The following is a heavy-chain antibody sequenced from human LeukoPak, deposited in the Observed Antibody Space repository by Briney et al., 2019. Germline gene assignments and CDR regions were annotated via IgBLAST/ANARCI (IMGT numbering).Heavy chain of an antibody. Sequence: SETLSLTCTVSGGSVSSGGYYWSWIRQHPGKGLEWIGYIYYSGSTYYNPSLKSRVTISVDTSKDQFSLKLSSVTAADTAVYYCASRSVYYYGMDVWGQGTTVTVSS. V-gene: IGHV4-31*03. J-gene: IGHJ6*02. CDR1: GGSVSSGGYY. CDR2: IYYSGST. CDR3: ASRSVYYYGMDV.